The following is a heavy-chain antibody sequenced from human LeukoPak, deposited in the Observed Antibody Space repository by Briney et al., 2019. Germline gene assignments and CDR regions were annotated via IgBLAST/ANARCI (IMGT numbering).Heavy chain of an antibody. V-gene: IGHV3-30*18. Sequence: GGSLRLSCAASGFTFSSYGMHWVRQAPGKGLEWVAVTSYDGSNKNYADSVKGRFTISRDNSKNTLYLQMNSLRAEDTAVYYCAKVRDSGWFDFDYWGQGTLVTVSS. CDR2: TSYDGSNK. CDR1: GFTFSSYG. J-gene: IGHJ4*02. D-gene: IGHD6-19*01. CDR3: AKVRDSGWFDFDY.